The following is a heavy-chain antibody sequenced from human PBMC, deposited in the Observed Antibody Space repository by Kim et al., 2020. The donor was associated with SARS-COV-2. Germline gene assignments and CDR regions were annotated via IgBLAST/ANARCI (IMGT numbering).Heavy chain of an antibody. CDR3: ATSITMVGYGMDV. V-gene: IGHV1-2*06. D-gene: IGHD3-10*01. CDR1: GYTFTGYY. CDR2: IDPNSGGT. J-gene: IGHJ6*02. Sequence: ASVKVSCKASGYTFTGYYLHWMRQAPGQGLELMGRIDPNSGGTNYPQKFQGRVTMTRDTSISTAYMELSRVRSDDTAVYFCATSITMVGYGMDVWGQGTT.